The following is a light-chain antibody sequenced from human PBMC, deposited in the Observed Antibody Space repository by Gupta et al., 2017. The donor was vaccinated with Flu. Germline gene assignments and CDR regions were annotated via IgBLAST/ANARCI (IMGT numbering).Light chain of an antibody. J-gene: IGKJ1*01. Sequence: EVVLSQSPGTLSLSPGERATLSCRATQSVAGSYLAWYQQKPGQSPRLLIFGSSSRATGIPDRFSGSGSGTDFTLTISRLEPEDFGVYYCHQYGSSPRTFGQGTKVEIK. CDR2: GSS. CDR1: QSVAGSY. V-gene: IGKV3-20*01. CDR3: HQYGSSPRT.